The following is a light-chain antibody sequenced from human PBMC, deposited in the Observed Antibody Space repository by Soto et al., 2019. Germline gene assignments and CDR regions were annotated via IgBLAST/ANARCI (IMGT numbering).Light chain of an antibody. J-gene: IGLJ3*02. CDR2: EVS. Sequence: QSALTQPASVSGSPGQSITISCTGTSSDVGGYNYVSWYQHHPGKAPKFMIYEVSNRPSGVSNRFSGSKSGNTASLTISGLQSEDEADYYCSSYTGSSTPVFGGGTKLTVL. V-gene: IGLV2-14*01. CDR1: SSDVGGYNY. CDR3: SSYTGSSTPV.